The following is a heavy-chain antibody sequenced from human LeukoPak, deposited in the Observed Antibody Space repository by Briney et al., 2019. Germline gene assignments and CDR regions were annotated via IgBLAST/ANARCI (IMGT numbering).Heavy chain of an antibody. Sequence: PGGSLRLSCAASGFTFSSYNMNWVRQAPGKGPEWVSYISSSSNTIYYADSVKGRFTISRDNAKNSLYLQMNSLRAEDTAVYYCAKLMLTVGGLYWGQGTLVTVSS. J-gene: IGHJ4*02. CDR1: GFTFSSYN. V-gene: IGHV3-48*04. CDR2: ISSSSNTI. D-gene: IGHD3-9*01. CDR3: AKLMLTVGGLY.